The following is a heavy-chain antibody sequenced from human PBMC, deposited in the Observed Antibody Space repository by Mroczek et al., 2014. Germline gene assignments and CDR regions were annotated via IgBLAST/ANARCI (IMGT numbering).Heavy chain of an antibody. CDR1: GASINSNY. J-gene: IGHJ4*02. CDR3: ARGPSFVSDYLIDS. D-gene: IGHD2/OR15-2a*01. Sequence: QVQLVESGPGLVKPSETLSLTCTVSGASINSNYWSWIRQPAGKGLEWIGRINPSGTTNYIPSLKGRVTMSLDTSQNQFSLNLSSVTAADTAIYFCARGPSFVSDYLIDSWGQGILVTVSS. V-gene: IGHV4-4*07. CDR2: INPSGTT.